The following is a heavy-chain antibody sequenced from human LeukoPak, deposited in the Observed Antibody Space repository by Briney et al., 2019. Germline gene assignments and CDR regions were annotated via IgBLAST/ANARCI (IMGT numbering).Heavy chain of an antibody. CDR3: AKEGRSLQTY. CDR2: INSDGSTT. CDR1: GFTFSSYW. D-gene: IGHD5-24*01. J-gene: IGHJ4*02. V-gene: IGHV3-74*01. Sequence: GGSLRLSCAASGFTFSSYWMHWVRQAPGKGLVWVSRINSDGSTTNYADSVKGRFTISRDNAKNSLYLQMNSLRVEDTAVYYCAKEGRSLQTYWGQGTLVTVSS.